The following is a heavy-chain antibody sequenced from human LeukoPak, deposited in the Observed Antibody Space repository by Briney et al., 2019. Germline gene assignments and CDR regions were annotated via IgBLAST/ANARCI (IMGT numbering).Heavy chain of an antibody. D-gene: IGHD2/OR15-2a*01. CDR1: GFTFSSYA. J-gene: IGHJ6*03. CDR2: ISGSGGST. V-gene: IGHV3-23*01. Sequence: GGSLRLSCAASGFTFSSYAMSWVRQAPGKGLEWVSAISGSGGSTYYADSVKGRFTISRDNSKNTLYLQMNSLRAEDTAVYYCARANSARTDYYYYMDVWGKGTTVTISS. CDR3: ARANSARTDYYYYMDV.